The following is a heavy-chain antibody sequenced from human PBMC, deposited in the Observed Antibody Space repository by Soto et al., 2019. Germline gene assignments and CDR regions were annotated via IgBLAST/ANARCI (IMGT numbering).Heavy chain of an antibody. Sequence: QVQLVQSGAEVKKPGASVKVSCKASGYTFTSYYMHWVRQAPGQGLEWMGIINPSGGSTSYAQKFQVRVTLTRDTSPSTVYMELSSLRSDDTAVYYCARVYNNGAPFDDWGQGTLGTVSS. D-gene: IGHD1-20*01. CDR3: ARVYNNGAPFDD. J-gene: IGHJ4*02. V-gene: IGHV1-46*01. CDR2: INPSGGST. CDR1: GYTFTSYY.